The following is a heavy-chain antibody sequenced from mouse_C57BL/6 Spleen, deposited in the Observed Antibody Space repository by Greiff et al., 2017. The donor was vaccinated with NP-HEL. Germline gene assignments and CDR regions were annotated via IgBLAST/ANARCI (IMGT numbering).Heavy chain of an antibody. CDR2: INPGSGGT. J-gene: IGHJ3*01. CDR1: GYAFTNYL. CDR3: ARGTAQALFAY. V-gene: IGHV1-54*01. Sequence: QVQLQQSGAELVRPGTSVKVSCKASGYAFTNYLIEWVKQRPGQGLEWIGVINPGSGGTTYNEKFKGKATLTADKSSSTAYMQLSSLTSEDSAVYFCARGTAQALFAYWGQGTLVTVSA. D-gene: IGHD3-2*02.